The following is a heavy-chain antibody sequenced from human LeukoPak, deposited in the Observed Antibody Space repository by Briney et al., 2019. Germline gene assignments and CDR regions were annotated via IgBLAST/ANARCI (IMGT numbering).Heavy chain of an antibody. CDR1: VGTFSSYA. CDR2: IIPIFGTA. Sequence: ASVKLSCKPSVGTFSSYAISWVRQAPGQGLEWMGGIIPIFGTANYAQKFQGRVTITADESTSTAYMELSSLRCEDTAVYYCASRALVAPNSGCLGCFDYWGQGTLVTVSS. D-gene: IGHD1-26*01. J-gene: IGHJ4*02. CDR3: ASRALVAPNSGCLGCFDY. V-gene: IGHV1-69*13.